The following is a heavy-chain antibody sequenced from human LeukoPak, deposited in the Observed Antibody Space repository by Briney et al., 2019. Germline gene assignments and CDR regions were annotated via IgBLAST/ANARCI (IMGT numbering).Heavy chain of an antibody. J-gene: IGHJ4*02. CDR3: AREGTV. D-gene: IGHD4-11*01. V-gene: IGHV3-66*01. CDR2: IYSGGST. CDR1: GFTVSSCY. Sequence: PGGSLRLSCAASGFTVSSCYMSWVGLAPGKGLEWVSVIYSGGSTFYADSVKGRFTISRDNSKNTLYLQMNSLRAEDTAMYYCAREGTVRGQGTLVTVSS.